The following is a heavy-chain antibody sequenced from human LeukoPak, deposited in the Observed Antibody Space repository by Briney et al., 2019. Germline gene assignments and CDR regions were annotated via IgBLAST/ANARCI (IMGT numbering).Heavy chain of an antibody. Sequence: SETLSLTCAVYGGSFSGYYWSWIRQPPGKGLEWIGEINHSGSTKYNPSLKSRVTISVDTSKNQFSLKLSSVTAADTAVYYCARVGKDIAAAGYNDYWGQGTLVTVSS. D-gene: IGHD6-13*01. V-gene: IGHV4-34*01. J-gene: IGHJ4*02. CDR2: INHSGST. CDR1: GGSFSGYY. CDR3: ARVGKDIAAAGYNDY.